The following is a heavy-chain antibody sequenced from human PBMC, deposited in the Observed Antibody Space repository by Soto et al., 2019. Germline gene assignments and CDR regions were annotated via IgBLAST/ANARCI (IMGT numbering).Heavy chain of an antibody. D-gene: IGHD3-16*02. Sequence: SETLSLTCTVSGGSVSSGSYYWSWIRQPPGKGLEWIGYIYYSGSTNYNPSLKSRVTISVDTSKNQFSLKLSSVTAADTAVYYCARGHNYDYIWGSYRYRWHAFDIWGQGTMVTVSS. V-gene: IGHV4-61*01. CDR3: ARGHNYDYIWGSYRYRWHAFDI. J-gene: IGHJ3*02. CDR2: IYYSGST. CDR1: GGSVSSGSYY.